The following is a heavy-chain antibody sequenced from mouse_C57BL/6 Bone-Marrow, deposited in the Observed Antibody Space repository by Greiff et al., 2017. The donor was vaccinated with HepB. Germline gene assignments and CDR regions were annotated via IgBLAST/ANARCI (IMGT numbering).Heavy chain of an antibody. CDR3: TREETGSFDY. V-gene: IGHV1-39*01. D-gene: IGHD4-1*01. CDR2: INPNYGTT. J-gene: IGHJ2*01. Sequence: VQLEESGPELVKPGASVKISCKASGYSFSDYNMNWVKQSNGKRLEWIGVINPNYGTTSYNQKFKGKATLTVDQSSSTAYMQLNSLTSEDSAVYYCTREETGSFDYWGQGTTLTVSS. CDR1: GYSFSDYN.